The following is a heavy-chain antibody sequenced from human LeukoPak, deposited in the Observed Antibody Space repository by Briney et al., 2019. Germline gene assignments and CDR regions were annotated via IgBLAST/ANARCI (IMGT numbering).Heavy chain of an antibody. CDR2: INPNSGGT. V-gene: IGHV1-2*04. J-gene: IGHJ6*02. D-gene: IGHD3-9*01. CDR1: GGTFSSYA. CDR3: ARTGLSRGTMDV. Sequence: GASVKVSCKASGGTFSSYAISWVRQAPGQGLEWMGWINPNSGGTNYAQKFQGWVTMTRDTSISTAYMELSRLRSDDTAVYYCARTGLSRGTMDVWGQGTTVTVSS.